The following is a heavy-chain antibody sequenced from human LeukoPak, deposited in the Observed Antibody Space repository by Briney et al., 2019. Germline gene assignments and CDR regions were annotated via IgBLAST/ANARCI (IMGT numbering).Heavy chain of an antibody. CDR3: ARVYGDYVLNWFDP. D-gene: IGHD4-17*01. CDR2: IYTSGNT. J-gene: IGHJ5*02. V-gene: IGHV4-4*07. Sequence: SETLSLTCSVSGGSISNYYWSWIRQPAGKGLEWIGRIYTSGNTDYNPSLKSRVTISVDRSKSQFSLELSSVTAADTAVYYCARVYGDYVLNWFDPWGQGTLVTVSS. CDR1: GGSISNYY.